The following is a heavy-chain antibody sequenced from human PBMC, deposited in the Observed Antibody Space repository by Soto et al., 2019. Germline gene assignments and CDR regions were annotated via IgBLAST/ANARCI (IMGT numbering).Heavy chain of an antibody. D-gene: IGHD3-22*01. CDR1: GFTFSSCT. Sequence: PGGSLRLSCAASGFTFSSCTMNWVRQAPGKGLEWVSSISSSSSYIYYADSVKGRFTISRDNAKNSLYLQMNSLRAEDTAVYYCARTHYYDSSGSWFDPWGQGTLVTVSS. CDR2: ISSSSSYI. J-gene: IGHJ5*02. CDR3: ARTHYYDSSGSWFDP. V-gene: IGHV3-21*01.